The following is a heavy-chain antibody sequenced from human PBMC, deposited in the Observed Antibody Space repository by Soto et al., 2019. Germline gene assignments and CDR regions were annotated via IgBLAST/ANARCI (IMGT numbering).Heavy chain of an antibody. V-gene: IGHV1-8*01. CDR3: ARDPFYGWFDS. Sequence: QVQLVQSGAEVRKPGASVKVSCKASGHTLASYDINWVRQATGQGLEWMGWMTPDSGDTGYAQKFQGRVTMTWDTSITTAYTELSSLRSDDTAVYYCARDPFYGWFDSWGQGTLVTVSS. CDR2: MTPDSGDT. J-gene: IGHJ5*01. CDR1: GHTLASYD. D-gene: IGHD3-16*01.